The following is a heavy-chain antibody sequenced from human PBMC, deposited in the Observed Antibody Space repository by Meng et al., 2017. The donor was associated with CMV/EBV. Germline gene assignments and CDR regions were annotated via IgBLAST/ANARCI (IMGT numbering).Heavy chain of an antibody. D-gene: IGHD1-14*01. CDR2: INPSGGST. CDR3: ARGNPGLYYYGMDV. CDR1: GYTFTSCY. V-gene: IGHV1-46*01. Sequence: VQVSCKASGYTFTSCYMHWVRQAPGQELEWMGIINPSGGSTSYAQKFQGRVTMTRDTSTSTVYMELSSLRSEDTAVYYCARGNPGLYYYGMDVWGQGTTVTVSS. J-gene: IGHJ6*02.